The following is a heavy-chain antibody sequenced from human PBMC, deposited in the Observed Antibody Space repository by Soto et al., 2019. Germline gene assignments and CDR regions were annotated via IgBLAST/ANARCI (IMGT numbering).Heavy chain of an antibody. D-gene: IGHD3-3*01. J-gene: IGHJ6*02. Sequence: QVQVVESGGGVVQPGRSLRLSCAASGFTFSSFGMHWVRQAPGKGLEWVSRIWYDGSKKSYVDSVKGRFTISRDNSRHTVYLQMKSLRADDTAVYYCARDASYYSLWSGYYPSRNGMDVWGQGPTVTVSS. V-gene: IGHV3-33*01. CDR3: ARDASYYSLWSGYYPSRNGMDV. CDR1: GFTFSSFG. CDR2: IWYDGSKK.